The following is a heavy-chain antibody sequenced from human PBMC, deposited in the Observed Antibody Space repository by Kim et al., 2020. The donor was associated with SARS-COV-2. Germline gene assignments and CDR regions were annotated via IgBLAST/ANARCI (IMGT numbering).Heavy chain of an antibody. D-gene: IGHD3-10*01. CDR3: ARDPFTMVRGVIGGVFL. Sequence: VKGRFTISRDNAKNSLYLRMNSLRAEDTAVYYCARDPFTMVRGVIGGVFLWGQGTLVTVSS. J-gene: IGHJ4*02. V-gene: IGHV3-21*01.